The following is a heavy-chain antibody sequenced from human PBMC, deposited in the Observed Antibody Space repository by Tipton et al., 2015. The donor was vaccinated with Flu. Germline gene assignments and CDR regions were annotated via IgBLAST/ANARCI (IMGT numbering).Heavy chain of an antibody. J-gene: IGHJ6*03. CDR2: IYYSGST. D-gene: IGHD3-3*01. CDR3: ARELYDFWSGDYYYYYMDV. CDR1: SGSISSYY. V-gene: IGHV4-59*01. Sequence: TLSLTCTVSSGSISSYYWSWIRQPPGKGLEWIGYIYYSGSTNYNPSLKSRVTISVDTSKNQFSLKLSSVTAADTAVYYCARELYDFWSGDYYYYYMDVWGKGTTVTVPS.